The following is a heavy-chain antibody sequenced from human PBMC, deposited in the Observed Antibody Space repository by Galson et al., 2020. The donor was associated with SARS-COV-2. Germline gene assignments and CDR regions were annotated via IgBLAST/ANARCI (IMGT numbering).Heavy chain of an antibody. CDR2: IYPGDSDT. CDR3: ARNGDCTGGVCYDAFDI. Sequence: KVSCKGSGYSFTSYWIGWVRQMPGKGLEWMEIIYPGDSDTRYSPSFQGQVTISADKSISTAYLQWSSLKASDTDMYYCARNGDCTGGVCYDAFDIWGQGTMVTVSS. CDR1: GYSFTSYW. D-gene: IGHD2-8*02. J-gene: IGHJ3*02. V-gene: IGHV5-51*01.